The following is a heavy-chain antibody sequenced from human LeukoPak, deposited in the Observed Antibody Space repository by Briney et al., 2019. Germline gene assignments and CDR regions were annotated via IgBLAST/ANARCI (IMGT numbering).Heavy chain of an antibody. CDR1: GGSISSYY. J-gene: IGHJ4*02. V-gene: IGHV4-59*01. CDR3: ARYMDYYFDY. Sequence: SETLSLTCTVSGGSISSYYWSWIRQPPGKGVEWIRYIYYSGSTNYNPSLKSRVTISVDTSKNQFSLKLSSVTAADTAVYYCARYMDYYFDYWGQGTLVTVSS. CDR2: IYYSGST. D-gene: IGHD3/OR15-3a*01.